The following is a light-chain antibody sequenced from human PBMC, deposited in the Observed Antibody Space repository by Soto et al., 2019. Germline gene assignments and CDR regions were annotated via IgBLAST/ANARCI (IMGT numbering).Light chain of an antibody. CDR2: GAS. V-gene: IGKV3-20*01. J-gene: IGKJ5*01. Sequence: EIVLTQSPGTLSLSPGETAALSCRASQSVSNSYLAWYQQKPAQAPRLLIYGASTRATGIPDRFSGSGCGPDFTLILSRLVPEDFAVYYCQLYGTSSLPFGQGTRLE. CDR1: QSVSNSY. CDR3: QLYGTSSLP.